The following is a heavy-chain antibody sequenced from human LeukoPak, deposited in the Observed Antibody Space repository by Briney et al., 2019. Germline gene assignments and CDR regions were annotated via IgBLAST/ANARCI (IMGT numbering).Heavy chain of an antibody. Sequence: ASVKVSCKTSGYILTNYGISWVQQAPGQGLEWMGWISGYDGGTNYAQKLQGRVTMTTDTSTSTTYMELRGLRSDDTAVYYCARVYYDFWSGYSNYDFWGQGTLVTVSS. V-gene: IGHV1-18*01. J-gene: IGHJ4*02. CDR3: ARVYYDFWSGYSNYDF. CDR1: GYILTNYG. CDR2: ISGYDGGT. D-gene: IGHD3-3*01.